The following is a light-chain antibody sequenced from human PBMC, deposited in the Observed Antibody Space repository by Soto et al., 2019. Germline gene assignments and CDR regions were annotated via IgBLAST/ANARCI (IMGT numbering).Light chain of an antibody. Sequence: EILWTQSLGTLSLSPGERCTRSCRASQSVSSSYLAWYQQKPGQDPRLLIYGAYSRATGIKDRFSGSGSGTDFTLTIRRMEPEDFAVYYCQPSGSSPLTFGGGPQV. J-gene: IGKJ4*01. CDR2: GAY. CDR3: QPSGSSPLT. V-gene: IGKV3-20*01. CDR1: QSVSSSY.